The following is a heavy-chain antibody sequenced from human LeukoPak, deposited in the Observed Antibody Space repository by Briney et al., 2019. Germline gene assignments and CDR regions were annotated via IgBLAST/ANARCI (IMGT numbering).Heavy chain of an antibody. CDR2: IYHSGST. D-gene: IGHD6-13*01. J-gene: IGHJ4*02. V-gene: IGHV4-30-2*01. Sequence: PSETLSLTCTVSGGSISSGGYYWSWIRQPPGKGLEWIGYIYHSGSTYYNPSLKSRVTISVDRSKNQFSLKLSSVTAADTAVYYCARDRVAAAGGDYWGQGTLVAVSS. CDR1: GGSISSGGYY. CDR3: ARDRVAAAGGDY.